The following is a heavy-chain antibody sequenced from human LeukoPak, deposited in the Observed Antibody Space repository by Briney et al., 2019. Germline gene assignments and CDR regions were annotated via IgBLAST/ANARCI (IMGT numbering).Heavy chain of an antibody. J-gene: IGHJ6*03. D-gene: IGHD5-12*01. CDR3: AIGVATISYYYYMDV. CDR2: IIPIFGTA. Sequence: SVKVSCKAPRGTFSSYAISWVRQAPGQGLEWMGGIIPIFGTANYAQKFQGRVTITTDESTSTAYMELSSLRSEDTAVYYCAIGVATISYYYYMDVWGKGTTVTVSS. CDR1: RGTFSSYA. V-gene: IGHV1-69*05.